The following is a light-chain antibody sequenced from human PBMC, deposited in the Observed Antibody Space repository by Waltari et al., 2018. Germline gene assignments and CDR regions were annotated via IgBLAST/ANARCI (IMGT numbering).Light chain of an antibody. Sequence: DIVMTQSPLSLPVTPGEPASISCRSSQSLLYSAGYNYLDWYLQKPGQSPQLLIYLGSNRASGVPDRFSGSGSGTDFTLKISRVEAEDVGVYYCMQALQTPRTFGQGTKVEIK. CDR2: LGS. V-gene: IGKV2-28*01. J-gene: IGKJ1*01. CDR1: QSLLYSAGYNY. CDR3: MQALQTPRT.